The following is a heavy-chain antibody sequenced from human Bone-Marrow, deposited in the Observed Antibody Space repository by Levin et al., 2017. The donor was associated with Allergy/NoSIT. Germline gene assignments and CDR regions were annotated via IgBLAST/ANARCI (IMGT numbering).Heavy chain of an antibody. CDR1: GFTFSSYA. J-gene: IGHJ3*02. CDR2: ISYDESNK. Sequence: GGSLRLSCAASGFTFSSYAMHWVRQAPGKGLEWVAVISYDESNKCYADSVKGRFTISRDNSKNTLYLQMNSLRAEDTAVYYCARDRYYYGSGSYPGIWGQGTMVTVSS. D-gene: IGHD3-10*01. V-gene: IGHV3-30-3*01. CDR3: ARDRYYYGSGSYPGI.